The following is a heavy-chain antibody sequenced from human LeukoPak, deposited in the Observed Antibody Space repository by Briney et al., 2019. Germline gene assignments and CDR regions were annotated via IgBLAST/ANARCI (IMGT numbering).Heavy chain of an antibody. Sequence: GGSLGLSCAASGFTFSSYEMNWVRQAPGKGLEWVSYISSSGSTIYYADSVKGRFTISRDNAKNTLYLQMNSLRAEDTAVYYCARGPLEGAVVYWGQGTLVTVSS. J-gene: IGHJ4*02. CDR2: ISSSGSTI. CDR1: GFTFSSYE. D-gene: IGHD3-16*01. V-gene: IGHV3-48*03. CDR3: ARGPLEGAVVY.